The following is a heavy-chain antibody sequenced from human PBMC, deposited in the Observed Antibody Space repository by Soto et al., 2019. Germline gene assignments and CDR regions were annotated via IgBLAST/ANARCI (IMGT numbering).Heavy chain of an antibody. D-gene: IGHD6-13*01. CDR1: GGSISSSAYS. V-gene: IGHV4-39*01. CDR2: ISYSGST. Sequence: SETLSLTCSVSGGSISSSAYSWDWIRQPPGKGLEWVGSISYSGSTYYNPSLNSRVTISVDPSKNQLSLKLSSVTAADTALYYCASSPSSSWYFHYYGMDVWGQGTTVTVSS. CDR3: ASSPSSSWYFHYYGMDV. J-gene: IGHJ6*02.